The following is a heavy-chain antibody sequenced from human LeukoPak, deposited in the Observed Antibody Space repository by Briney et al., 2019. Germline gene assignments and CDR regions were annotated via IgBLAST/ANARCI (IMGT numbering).Heavy chain of an antibody. CDR2: IIPMVGTP. CDR1: GGTFSSSG. J-gene: IGHJ6*03. D-gene: IGHD2-2*01. Sequence: GASVKVSCKASGGTFSSSGISWVRQAPGQGLEWMGGIIPMVGTPNYAQKFQGRVTITAGESTSTAYMELSSLRSEDTAVYYCASHRSSASWYADYYYMDVWGKGTTVTVSS. CDR3: ASHRSSASWYADYYYMDV. V-gene: IGHV1-69*01.